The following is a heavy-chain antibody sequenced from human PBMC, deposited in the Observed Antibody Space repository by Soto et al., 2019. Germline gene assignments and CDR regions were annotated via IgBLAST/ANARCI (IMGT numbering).Heavy chain of an antibody. CDR3: ARDRAGQQLVDAFDI. J-gene: IGHJ3*02. CDR1: GYTFTSYG. D-gene: IGHD6-13*01. V-gene: IGHV1-18*04. CDR2: ISAYNGNT. Sequence: ASVKVSCKASGYTFTSYGISWVRQAPGQGLEWMGWISAYNGNTNYAQKLQGRVTMTTDTSTSTAYMELRSLRSDGTAVYYCARDRAGQQLVDAFDIWGQGTMVTVSS.